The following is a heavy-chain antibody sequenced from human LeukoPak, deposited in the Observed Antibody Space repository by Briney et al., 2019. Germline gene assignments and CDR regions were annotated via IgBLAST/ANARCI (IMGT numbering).Heavy chain of an antibody. CDR2: ISAYNGNT. CDR3: ARLVNYYDSSGYYPDY. Sequence: ASVKVSCKASGYTFTSYGIGWVRQAPGQGLEWMGWISAYNGNTNYAQKLQGRVTMTTDTSTSTAYMELRSLRSDDTAVYYCARLVNYYDSSGYYPDYWGQGTLVTVSS. D-gene: IGHD3-22*01. CDR1: GYTFTSYG. V-gene: IGHV1-18*01. J-gene: IGHJ4*02.